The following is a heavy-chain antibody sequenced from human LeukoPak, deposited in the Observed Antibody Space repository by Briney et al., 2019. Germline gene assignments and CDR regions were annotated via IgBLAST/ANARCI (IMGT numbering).Heavy chain of an antibody. D-gene: IGHD3-22*01. CDR3: ARVRGSSGYHDAFDI. J-gene: IGHJ3*02. CDR2: ISSSGSTI. V-gene: IGHV3-11*01. Sequence: GSLRLSCAASGFTFSDYYMSWIRQAPGKGLEWVSYISSSGSTIYYAGSVKGRFTISRDNAKNSLYLQMNSLRAEDTAVYYCARVRGSSGYHDAFDIWGQGTMVTVSS. CDR1: GFTFSDYY.